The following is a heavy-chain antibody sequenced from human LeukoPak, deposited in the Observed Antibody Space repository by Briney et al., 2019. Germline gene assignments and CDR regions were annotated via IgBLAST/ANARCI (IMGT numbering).Heavy chain of an antibody. J-gene: IGHJ4*02. Sequence: PGGSLRLSCAASGFTFSRHWMDWVRQAPGKGLEWVANIKEDGSVGQYVDSVKGRFTISRDNAKNSLYLQMNSLRAEDTAVYYCASLPYGGYDDYWGQGTLVTVSS. V-gene: IGHV3-7*01. D-gene: IGHD5-12*01. CDR1: GFTFSRHW. CDR3: ASLPYGGYDDY. CDR2: IKEDGSVG.